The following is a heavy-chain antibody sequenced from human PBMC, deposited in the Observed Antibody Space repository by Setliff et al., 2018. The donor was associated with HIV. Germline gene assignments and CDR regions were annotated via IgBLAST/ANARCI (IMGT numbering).Heavy chain of an antibody. V-gene: IGHV1-69*10. Sequence: SVKVSCKASGGTFSSYAISWVRQAPGQGLEWTGGIIPIVGIANYVQKFQGRVTITADKSTSTVYMEFSSLRSEDTAVYYCARGARDMIVVIGGDAFDIWGQGTMVTVSS. D-gene: IGHD3-22*01. CDR1: GGTFSSYA. CDR2: IIPIVGIA. CDR3: ARGARDMIVVIGGDAFDI. J-gene: IGHJ3*02.